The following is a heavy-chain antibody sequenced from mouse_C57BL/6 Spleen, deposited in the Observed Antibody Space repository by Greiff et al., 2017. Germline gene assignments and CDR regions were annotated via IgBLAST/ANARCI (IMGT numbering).Heavy chain of an antibody. CDR3: ARGNDYDGSYWYFDV. CDR1: GYTFTSYG. J-gene: IGHJ1*03. D-gene: IGHD2-4*01. Sequence: VQLQQSGAELARPGASVKLSCKASGYTFTSYGISWVKQRTGQGLEWIGEIYPRSGNTYYNEKFKGKATLTADKSSSTAYMELRSLTCEDSAVYFCARGNDYDGSYWYFDVWGTGTTVTVSS. V-gene: IGHV1-81*01. CDR2: IYPRSGNT.